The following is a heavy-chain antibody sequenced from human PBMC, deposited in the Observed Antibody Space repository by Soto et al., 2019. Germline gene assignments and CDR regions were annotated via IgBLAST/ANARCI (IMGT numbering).Heavy chain of an antibody. V-gene: IGHV2-26*01. J-gene: IGHJ4*02. CDR1: GCPLINTRMG. CDR3: ARTVLGYGDYLDY. Sequence: PTEAVGLSGTLAGCPLINTRMGASWIRQPPGKALEWLAHIFSNDEKSYSTSLKSRLTISKDTSKSQVVLTMTNMDPVDTATYYCARTVLGYGDYLDYWGQGTPVTVSS. D-gene: IGHD4-17*01. CDR2: IFSNDEK.